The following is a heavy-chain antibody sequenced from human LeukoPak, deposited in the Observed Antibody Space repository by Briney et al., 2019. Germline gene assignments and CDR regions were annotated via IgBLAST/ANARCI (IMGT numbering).Heavy chain of an antibody. J-gene: IGHJ4*02. CDR3: ARGYCSGGSCYFDY. CDR1: GGTFSSYA. D-gene: IGHD2-15*01. V-gene: IGHV1-69*05. CDR2: ITPIFGTA. Sequence: SVKVSCKASGGTFSSYAISWVRQAPGQGLEWMGRITPIFGTANYAQRFQGRVTITTDESTSTAYMELSSLRSEDTAVYYCARGYCSGGSCYFDYWGQGTLVTVSS.